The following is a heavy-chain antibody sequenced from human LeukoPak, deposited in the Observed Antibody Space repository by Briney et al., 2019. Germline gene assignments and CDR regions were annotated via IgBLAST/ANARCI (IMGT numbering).Heavy chain of an antibody. V-gene: IGHV3-21*03. J-gene: IGHJ4*02. CDR2: ISSSSSYI. Sequence: GSLRLSCAASGFTFSSYSMNWVRQAPGKGLEWVSSISSSSSYIYYADSVKGRFTISRDNAKNSLYLQMNSLKTEDTAVYYCTTEGELSSPTFDYWGQGTLVTVSS. CDR3: TTEGELSSPTFDY. CDR1: GFTFSSYS. D-gene: IGHD6-6*01.